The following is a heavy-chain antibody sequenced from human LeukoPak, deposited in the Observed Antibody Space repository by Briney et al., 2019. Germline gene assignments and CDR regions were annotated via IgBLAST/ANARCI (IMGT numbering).Heavy chain of an antibody. CDR2: ISGRGGST. J-gene: IGHJ4*02. D-gene: IGHD1-26*01. V-gene: IGHV3-23*01. CDR3: AKHPPRELDEVGAHTNFDY. Sequence: GGSLRLSCAASGFTFSNHAMTWVRQAPGKGPEWVSAISGRGGSTYYADSVKGRFTISRDNSKNTLYLQMNSLRAEDTAVYYCAKHPPRELDEVGAHTNFDYWGQGTLVTVSS. CDR1: GFTFSNHA.